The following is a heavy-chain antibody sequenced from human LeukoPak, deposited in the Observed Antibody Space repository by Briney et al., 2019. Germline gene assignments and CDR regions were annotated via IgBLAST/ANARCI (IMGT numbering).Heavy chain of an antibody. CDR3: ARDKDCSGGSCYSFDY. Sequence: ASVKVSCKASGYTFTSYYMHWVRQAPGQGLEWMGITNPSGGSTSYAQKFQGRVTMTRDTSTSTVYMELSSLRSEDTAVYYCARDKDCSGGSCYSFDYWGQGTLVTVSS. D-gene: IGHD2-15*01. J-gene: IGHJ4*02. CDR1: GYTFTSYY. V-gene: IGHV1-46*01. CDR2: TNPSGGST.